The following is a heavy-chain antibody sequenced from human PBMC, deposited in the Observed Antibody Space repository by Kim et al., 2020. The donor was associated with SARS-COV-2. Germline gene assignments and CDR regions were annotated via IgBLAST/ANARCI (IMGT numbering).Heavy chain of an antibody. V-gene: IGHV4-39*07. Sequence: SETLSLTCTVSGGSISSSSYYWGWIRQPPGKGLEWIGSIYYSGSTYYNPSLKSRVTISVDTSKNQFSLKLSSVTAADTAVYYCARLGYSYGDGMDVWGQGTTVTVSS. CDR2: IYYSGST. D-gene: IGHD5-18*01. J-gene: IGHJ6*02. CDR3: ARLGYSYGDGMDV. CDR1: GGSISSSSYY.